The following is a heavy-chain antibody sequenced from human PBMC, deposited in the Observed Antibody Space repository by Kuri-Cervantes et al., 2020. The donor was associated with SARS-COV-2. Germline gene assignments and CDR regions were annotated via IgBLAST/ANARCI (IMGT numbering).Heavy chain of an antibody. Sequence: SETLSLTCTVSGGSISSGSYYWSWIRQPAGKGLEWIGRIYTSGSTNYNPSLKSRVTISLDTSRNQFSLKLSSVTAADSAVYYCARSGYYSRGVTYYYMDVWDKGTTVTISS. D-gene: IGHD3-22*01. CDR1: GGSISSGSYY. V-gene: IGHV4-61*02. CDR2: IYTSGST. CDR3: ARSGYYSRGVTYYYMDV. J-gene: IGHJ6*03.